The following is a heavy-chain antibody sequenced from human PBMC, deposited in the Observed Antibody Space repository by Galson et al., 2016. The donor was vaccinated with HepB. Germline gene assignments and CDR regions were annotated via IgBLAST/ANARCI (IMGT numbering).Heavy chain of an antibody. V-gene: IGHV1-2*02. J-gene: IGHJ3*01. CDR2: INPNRGVT. CDR1: GYTFSDNL. D-gene: IGHD2-21*01. CDR3: AQDKGSENGVLIDFPGYAFDF. Sequence: SVKVSCKASGYTFSDNLIHWVRQAPGQGLEWVGWINPNRGVTVFAQKFQGRITVTMDTSIKTVYMELRNLRSGDTALYYCAQDKGSENGVLIDFPGYAFDFWGQGTMVTVSS.